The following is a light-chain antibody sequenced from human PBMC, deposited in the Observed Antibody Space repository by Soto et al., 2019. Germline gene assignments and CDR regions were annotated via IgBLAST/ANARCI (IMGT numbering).Light chain of an antibody. CDR3: QQYGASPPLP. CDR2: GAS. J-gene: IGKJ4*01. CDR1: QRVSSSE. Sequence: EIVLTQSPGPLSLSPGERATLSCRASQRVSSSELARYQQKRDQAPRLLVYGASSRATGIPDRFSGSGYGTDFTLTVSRLEPEDFGVYYCQQYGASPPLPFGGGTKVEIK. V-gene: IGKV3-20*01.